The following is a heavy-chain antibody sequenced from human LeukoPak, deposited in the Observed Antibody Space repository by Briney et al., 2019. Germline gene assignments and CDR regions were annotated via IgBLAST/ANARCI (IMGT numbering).Heavy chain of an antibody. Sequence: SETLSLTCAVYGGSFSGYYWSWIRQPPGKGLEWIGEINHSGSTNYNPSLKSRVTISVDTSKNQFSLKLSSVTAADTAVYYCASIPITMVRGVIIIYYGMDVWGQGTTVTVSS. V-gene: IGHV4-34*01. D-gene: IGHD3-10*01. CDR3: ASIPITMVRGVIIIYYGMDV. J-gene: IGHJ6*02. CDR2: INHSGST. CDR1: GGSFSGYY.